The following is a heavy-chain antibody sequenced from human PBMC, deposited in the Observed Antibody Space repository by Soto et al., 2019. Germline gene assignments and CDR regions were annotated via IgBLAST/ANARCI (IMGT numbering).Heavy chain of an antibody. J-gene: IGHJ4*02. CDR3: ARGKTYYDYVWGSYPQYYFDY. Sequence: ASVKVSCKASGYRFTGYYLHWVRQAPGQGLEWLGWSNPYSGGTNYAQKFQGRVTMTRDTSISTAYMELSRLRSDDTAVYYCARGKTYYDYVWGSYPQYYFDYWGQGTLVTVSS. CDR2: SNPYSGGT. V-gene: IGHV1-2*02. D-gene: IGHD3-16*02. CDR1: GYRFTGYY.